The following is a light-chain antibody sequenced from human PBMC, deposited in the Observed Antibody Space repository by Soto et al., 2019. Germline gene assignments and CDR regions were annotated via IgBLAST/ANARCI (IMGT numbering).Light chain of an antibody. V-gene: IGKV3-11*01. J-gene: IGKJ5*01. CDR1: QSVSTY. CDR3: HQRNT. Sequence: EIVLTQSPVTLSLSPEERATLSCRASQSVSTYLAWYRQKPGRPPRLLIYDTSNRATGVPPRFSGSRSGTDFTLTISSVEPEDFALYFCHQRNTFGQGTRLEIK. CDR2: DTS.